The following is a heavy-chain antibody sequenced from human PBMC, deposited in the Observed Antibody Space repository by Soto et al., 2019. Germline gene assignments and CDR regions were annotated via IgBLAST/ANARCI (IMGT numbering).Heavy chain of an antibody. CDR2: IHSGGST. V-gene: IGHV3-53*01. CDR3: ATDLFYDRDLGGFDP. Sequence: EVQLVESGGGLLQPGGSLRLSCAASGFTVSSNSMSWDRQAPGKGLEWVSVIHSGGSTYYADSVKGRFTISSDNLKNTLYHQMNNLRADDTAVYYCATDLFYDRDLGGFDPWGQGTLFTVSS. D-gene: IGHD3-22*01. J-gene: IGHJ5*02. CDR1: GFTVSSNS.